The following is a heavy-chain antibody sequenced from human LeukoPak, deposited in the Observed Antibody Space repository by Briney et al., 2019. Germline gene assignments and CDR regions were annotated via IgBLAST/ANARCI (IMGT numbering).Heavy chain of an antibody. CDR1: GYTFTVYY. CDR2: INPNSGGT. V-gene: IGHV1-2*06. Sequence: ASVKVSCKASGYTFTVYYMHWVGQARGQGLEWMGRINPNSGGTNYAQKFQGRVTMTRDTSISTAYMELSRLRSNDPAVYYCARGDSSGYYPFDYWGQGTLVTVSS. J-gene: IGHJ4*02. CDR3: ARGDSSGYYPFDY. D-gene: IGHD3-22*01.